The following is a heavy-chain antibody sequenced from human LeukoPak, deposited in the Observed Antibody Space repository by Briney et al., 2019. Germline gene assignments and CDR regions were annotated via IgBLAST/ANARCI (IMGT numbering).Heavy chain of an antibody. CDR2: IIPIFGTA. CDR3: AVSDCSGGSCYSLLNAFDI. CDR1: GGTFSTYA. D-gene: IGHD2-15*01. Sequence: GSSVKVSCKASGGTFSTYAINWVRQAPGQGLEWMGGIIPIFGTANYAQKFQGRVTITADESTSTAYMELSSLRSEDTAVYYCAVSDCSGGSCYSLLNAFDIWGQGTMVTVSS. V-gene: IGHV1-69*13. J-gene: IGHJ3*02.